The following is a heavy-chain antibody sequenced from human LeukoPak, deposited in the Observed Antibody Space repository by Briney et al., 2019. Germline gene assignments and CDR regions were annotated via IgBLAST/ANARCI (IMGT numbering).Heavy chain of an antibody. CDR3: AKGRSSGAPHHWHFDL. J-gene: IGHJ2*01. Sequence: PGGSLGLSCAASGFPFSSYAMNWVRQAPEKGLEWVSSISISGGSTYNADFVKGRFTISRDKSKSTLYLQMNSLRAEDTAVYYCAKGRSSGAPHHWHFDLWGRGTLVTAS. CDR1: GFPFSSYA. CDR2: ISISGGST. D-gene: IGHD3-22*01. V-gene: IGHV3-23*01.